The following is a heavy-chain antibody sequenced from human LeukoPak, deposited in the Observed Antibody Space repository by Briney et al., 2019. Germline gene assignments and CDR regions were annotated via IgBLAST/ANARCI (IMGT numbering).Heavy chain of an antibody. J-gene: IGHJ4*02. CDR2: INSDGSST. V-gene: IGHV3-74*01. CDR1: GFTFSSHW. Sequence: GGSLRLSCAASGFTFSSHWMHWVRQVPGEGLVWVSRINSDGSSTSYGDSVKGRFTISRDNAKGTLYLQMHSLRVEDTAVYYCIRGPTYFDSWGQGTLVTVSS. CDR3: IRGPTYFDS.